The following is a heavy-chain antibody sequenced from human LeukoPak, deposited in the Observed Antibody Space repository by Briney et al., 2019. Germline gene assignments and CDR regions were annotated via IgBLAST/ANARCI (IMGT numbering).Heavy chain of an antibody. D-gene: IGHD2-2*01. CDR3: IREPIVVVPAADIGYFDY. V-gene: IGHV4-39*02. CDR2: IYYSGST. CDR1: GGSISSSSYY. J-gene: IGHJ4*02. Sequence: PSETLSLTCTVSGGSISSSSYYWAWIRQPPGKGLEWIGSIYYSGSTYYNPSLKSRVTISVDTSKNQFSLKLSSVTAADTAVYYCIREPIVVVPAADIGYFDYWGQGTLVTVSS.